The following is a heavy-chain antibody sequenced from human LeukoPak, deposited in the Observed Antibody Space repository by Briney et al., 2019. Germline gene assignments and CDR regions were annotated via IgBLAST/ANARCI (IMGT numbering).Heavy chain of an antibody. D-gene: IGHD5-18*01. CDR2: ITKFGST. Sequence: ASVKVSCKASGDTYSNYAISWVRLAPGQGLEWMGAITKFGSTNYAHNFVGRVTMTADKSTSTAFMELSSLKSDDTAVYYCARDRSGYGNYFDFWGQGILVTVSS. CDR1: GDTYSNYA. J-gene: IGHJ4*02. CDR3: ARDRSGYGNYFDF. V-gene: IGHV1-69*06.